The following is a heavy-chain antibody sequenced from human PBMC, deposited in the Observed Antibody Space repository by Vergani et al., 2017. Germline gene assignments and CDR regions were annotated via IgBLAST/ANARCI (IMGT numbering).Heavy chain of an antibody. D-gene: IGHD2-2*01. CDR3: AVVVPAATGMAFDY. J-gene: IGHJ4*02. Sequence: QMQLVQSGPEVKKPGTTVTVSCKASGFTFTSSAMQWVRQARGQRLEWIGWIVVGSGNTNYAQKFQERVTITRDMSTSTAYMELSSLRSEDTAVYYCAVVVPAATGMAFDYWGQGTLVTVSS. V-gene: IGHV1-58*02. CDR1: GFTFTSSA. CDR2: IVVGSGNT.